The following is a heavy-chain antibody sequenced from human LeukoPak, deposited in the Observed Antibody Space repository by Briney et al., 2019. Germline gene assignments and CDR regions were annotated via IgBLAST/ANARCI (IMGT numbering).Heavy chain of an antibody. D-gene: IGHD2-15*01. CDR2: ISGSSSNT. V-gene: IGHV3-11*06. CDR3: ARARYCSSGSCYIDY. J-gene: IGHJ4*02. CDR1: GFTFSDYY. Sequence: PGGSLRLSCAASGFTFSDYYMSWIRQAPGKGLEWVSYISGSSSNTNYADSVKGRFTISRDNAKNSLYLQMNSLRAEDTAVYYCARARYCSSGSCYIDYWGQGTLATVSS.